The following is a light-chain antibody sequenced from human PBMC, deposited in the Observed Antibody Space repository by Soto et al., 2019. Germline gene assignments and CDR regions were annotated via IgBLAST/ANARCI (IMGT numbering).Light chain of an antibody. V-gene: IGKV1-5*03. CDR2: KAS. CDR3: QQYNSYPLT. CDR1: QSISTW. J-gene: IGKJ4*01. Sequence: DIQMTQSPSTLSASVGDRVTITCRASQSISTWLAWYQQKPGKAPKLLIYKASSLESGVPSRFSDSGSGTKLTLLISRRQPEDFASYNSQQYNSYPLTFGGGTKVEIK.